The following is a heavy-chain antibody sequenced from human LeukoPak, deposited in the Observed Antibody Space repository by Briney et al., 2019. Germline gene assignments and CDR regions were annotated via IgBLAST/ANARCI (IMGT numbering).Heavy chain of an antibody. J-gene: IGHJ6*02. CDR1: GGSISSYY. CDR3: ARDDYGDYGHYYYGMDV. Sequence: RPSETLSLTCTVSGGSISSYYWSWIRQPPGKGLEWIGYIYYSGSTNYNPSLKSRVTISVDTSKNQFSLKLSSVTAADTAVYYCARDDYGDYGHYYYGMDVWGQGTTVTVSS. D-gene: IGHD4-17*01. CDR2: IYYSGST. V-gene: IGHV4-59*01.